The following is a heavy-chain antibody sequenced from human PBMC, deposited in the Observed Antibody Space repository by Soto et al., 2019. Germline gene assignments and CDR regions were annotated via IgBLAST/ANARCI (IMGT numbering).Heavy chain of an antibody. CDR1: GGSIRSYY. CDR2: VYYSGSA. V-gene: IGHV4-59*01. J-gene: IGHJ4*02. CDR3: ARGSMVRGPTPFDY. D-gene: IGHD3-10*01. Sequence: SETLSLTCNVSGGSIRSYYWNWIRQPPGKTLEWIGDVYYSGSANYNPSLKSRVTISVDMSKNQFSLKLNSVTAADTAVYYCARGSMVRGPTPFDYWGQGTLVTVSS.